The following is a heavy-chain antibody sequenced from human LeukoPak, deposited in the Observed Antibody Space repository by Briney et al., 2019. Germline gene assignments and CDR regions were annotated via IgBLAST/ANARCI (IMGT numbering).Heavy chain of an antibody. CDR3: ARDSFVGSSWSYYYYMDV. CDR1: GGSISSSSYY. CDR2: IYYSGST. Sequence: SETLSLTCTVSGGSISSSSYYWGWIRQPPGKGLEWIGSIYYSGSTYYNPSLKSRVTISVDTSKNQFSLKLSSVTAADTAVYYCARDSFVGSSWSYYYYMDVWGKGTTVTVSS. D-gene: IGHD6-13*01. V-gene: IGHV4-39*07. J-gene: IGHJ6*03.